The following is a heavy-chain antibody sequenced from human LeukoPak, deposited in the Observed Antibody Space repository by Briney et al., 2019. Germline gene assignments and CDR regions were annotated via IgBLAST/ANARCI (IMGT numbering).Heavy chain of an antibody. CDR2: IYSGGST. V-gene: IGHV3-53*01. J-gene: IGHJ3*02. Sequence: PGGSLRLSCAASGFTVSNNYMSWVRQAPGKGLEWVSIIYSGGSTYYADSVKSRFTISRDNSKNAEYLQMNSLRADDTAFYYWGRGGIATAGIATFDIWGQGTMVTVSS. CDR3: GRGGIATAGIATFDI. D-gene: IGHD6-13*01. CDR1: GFTVSNNY.